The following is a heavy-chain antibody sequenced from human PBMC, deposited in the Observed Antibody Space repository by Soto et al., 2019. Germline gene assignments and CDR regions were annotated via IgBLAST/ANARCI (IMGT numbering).Heavy chain of an antibody. V-gene: IGHV4-59*01. Sequence: PSETLSLTCTVSGGSISSYYWSWIRQPPGKGLEWIGYINYSGSTNYNPSLKSRVTISVDTSKNQFSLKLSSVTAADTAVYYCARLYDSSGYSYYYYGMDVWGQGTTVTVSS. J-gene: IGHJ6*02. CDR1: GGSISSYY. CDR3: ARLYDSSGYSYYYYGMDV. CDR2: INYSGST. D-gene: IGHD3-22*01.